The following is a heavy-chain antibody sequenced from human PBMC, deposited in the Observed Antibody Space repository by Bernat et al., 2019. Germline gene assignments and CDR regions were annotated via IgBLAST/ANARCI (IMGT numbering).Heavy chain of an antibody. D-gene: IGHD4-17*01. V-gene: IGHV3-53*01. Sequence: EVQLVESGGGLIQPGGSLRLSCAASGFTVSSNYMSWVRQAPGKGLEWVSVIYSGGSTYYADSVKGRFTISRDNSKNTLYLQMNSLRAEDTAVYYCARAAPYGDYVEDYYYYGMDVWGQGTTVTVSS. J-gene: IGHJ6*02. CDR3: ARAAPYGDYVEDYYYYGMDV. CDR2: IYSGGST. CDR1: GFTVSSNY.